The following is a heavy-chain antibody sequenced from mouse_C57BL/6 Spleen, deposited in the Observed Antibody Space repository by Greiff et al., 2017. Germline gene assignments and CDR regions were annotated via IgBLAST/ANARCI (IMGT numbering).Heavy chain of an antibody. CDR1: GYAFSSYW. CDR2: IYPGDGDT. CDR3: SRYYYGSSYNYFDY. V-gene: IGHV1-80*01. J-gene: IGHJ2*01. Sequence: QVQLQQSGAELVKPGASVKISCKASGYAFSSYWMNWVKQRPGKGLEWIGQIYPGDGDTNYNGKFKGKATLTADKSSSTAYMQLSSLTSEDSAVYICSRYYYGSSYNYFDYWGQGTTLTVSS. D-gene: IGHD1-1*01.